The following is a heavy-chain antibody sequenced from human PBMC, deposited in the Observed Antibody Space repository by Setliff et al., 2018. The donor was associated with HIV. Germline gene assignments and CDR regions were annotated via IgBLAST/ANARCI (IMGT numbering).Heavy chain of an antibody. CDR1: GASISSHY. V-gene: IGHV4-59*11. J-gene: IGHJ5*02. Sequence: SETLSLTCTVSGASISSHYWSWIRQSPGKELEWIGYIYSTGSTNYNPSLQSRVTISMDASKNNFSLKLTSVTAADTAVYFCAKGAGFYGDYTLDAWGQGSLVTVSS. CDR2: IYSTGST. CDR3: AKGAGFYGDYTLDA. D-gene: IGHD4-17*01.